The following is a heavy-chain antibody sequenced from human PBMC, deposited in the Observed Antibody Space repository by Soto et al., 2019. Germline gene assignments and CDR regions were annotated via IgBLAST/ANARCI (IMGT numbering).Heavy chain of an antibody. V-gene: IGHV3-74*01. Sequence: EVQLVDSGGGLVQPGGSLRLSCAAPEFTFRSYWMHWVRQSPGTGLVWVSRISGDGSSTNYADSVKGRFTISRDNAKNTVYLQIDGLRAEDTAVYYCARSLPGTYGAFDLWGQGTRVTVSS. D-gene: IGHD1-1*01. CDR2: ISGDGSST. J-gene: IGHJ3*01. CDR1: EFTFRSYW. CDR3: ARSLPGTYGAFDL.